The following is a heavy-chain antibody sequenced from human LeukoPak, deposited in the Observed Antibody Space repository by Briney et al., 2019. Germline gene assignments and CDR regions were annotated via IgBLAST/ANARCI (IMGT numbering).Heavy chain of an antibody. Sequence: PSQTLSLTCTVSGGSISSGGYYWSWIRQHPGKGLEWIGYIYYSGSTDYNPSLKSRFTMSVDTSKNQFSLNLRSVTAADTAVYYCARAGGIATAHLDLDFWGQGTLVTVSS. CDR1: GGSISSGGYY. CDR2: IYYSGST. V-gene: IGHV4-31*03. J-gene: IGHJ4*02. D-gene: IGHD6-13*01. CDR3: ARAGGIATAHLDLDF.